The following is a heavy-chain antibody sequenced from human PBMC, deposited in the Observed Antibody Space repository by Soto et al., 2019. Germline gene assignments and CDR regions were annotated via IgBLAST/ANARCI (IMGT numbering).Heavy chain of an antibody. CDR1: GYTFTSYA. D-gene: IGHD2-21*02. J-gene: IGHJ4*02. Sequence: QVQLVQSGAEEKKPGASVKVSCKASGYTFTSYAMHWVRQAPGQRLEWMGWINAGNGNTKYSQKFQGRVTITRDTSVSTAYMELSRLRSEDTAVYYCARSIVVVTALDYWGQGTLVTVSS. CDR3: ARSIVVVTALDY. CDR2: INAGNGNT. V-gene: IGHV1-3*05.